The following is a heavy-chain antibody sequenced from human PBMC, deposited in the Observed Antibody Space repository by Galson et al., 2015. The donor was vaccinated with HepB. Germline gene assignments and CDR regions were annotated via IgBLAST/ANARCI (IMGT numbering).Heavy chain of an antibody. Sequence: SVKVSCKASGYTFTSYGISWVRQAPGQGLEWMGWISAYNGNTNYAQKLQGRVTMTTDTSTSTAYMELRSLRSDDTAVYYCARGARDHNIVVVTASRAFDIWGQGTMVTVSS. V-gene: IGHV1-18*04. CDR3: ARGARDHNIVVVTASRAFDI. J-gene: IGHJ3*02. CDR1: GYTFTSYG. CDR2: ISAYNGNT. D-gene: IGHD2-21*02.